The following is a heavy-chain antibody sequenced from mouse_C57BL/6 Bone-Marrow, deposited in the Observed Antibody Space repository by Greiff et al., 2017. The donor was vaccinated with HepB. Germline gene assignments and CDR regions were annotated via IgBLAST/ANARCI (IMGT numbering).Heavy chain of an antibody. J-gene: IGHJ4*01. Sequence: DVHLVESGGGLVQPKGSLKLSCAASGFSFNTYAMNWVRQAPGKGLEWVARIRSKSNNYATYYADSVKDRFTISRDDSESMLYLQMNNLKTEDTAMYYCVRHRFYAMDYWGQGTSVTVSS. CDR1: GFSFNTYA. CDR3: VRHRFYAMDY. V-gene: IGHV10-1*01. D-gene: IGHD2-14*01. CDR2: IRSKSNNYAT.